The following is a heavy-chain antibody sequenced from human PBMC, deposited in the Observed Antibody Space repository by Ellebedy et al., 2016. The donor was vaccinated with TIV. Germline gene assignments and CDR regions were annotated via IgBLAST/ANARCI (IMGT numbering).Heavy chain of an antibody. Sequence: SETLSLTXAVYGGSFSGYYWSWIRQPPGKGLEWIGEINHSGSTNYNPSLKSRVTISVDTSKNQFSLKLSSVTAADAAVYYCARGAGQLLFNYWGQGTLVTVSS. CDR3: ARGAGQLLFNY. D-gene: IGHD2-2*01. CDR2: INHSGST. J-gene: IGHJ4*02. V-gene: IGHV4-34*01. CDR1: GGSFSGYY.